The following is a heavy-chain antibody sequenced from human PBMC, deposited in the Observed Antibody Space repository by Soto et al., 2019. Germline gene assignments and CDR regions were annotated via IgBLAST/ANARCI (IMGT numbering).Heavy chain of an antibody. CDR2: ISSSSSYI. J-gene: IGHJ5*02. Sequence: GGSLRLSCAASGFTFSSYSMNWVRQAPGKGLEWVSSISSSSSYIYYADSVKGRFTISRDNAKNSLYLQMNSLRAEDTAVYYCARGGFGELLIHRFDPWGQGTLVTVSS. D-gene: IGHD3-10*01. V-gene: IGHV3-21*01. CDR1: GFTFSSYS. CDR3: ARGGFGELLIHRFDP.